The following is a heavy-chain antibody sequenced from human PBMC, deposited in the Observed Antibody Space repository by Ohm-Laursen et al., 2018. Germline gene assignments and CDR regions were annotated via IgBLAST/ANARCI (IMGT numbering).Heavy chain of an antibody. CDR2: ISYDGSNK. CDR3: AKGIAAAGIGY. CDR1: GFTFSSYG. Sequence: SLRLSCSASGFTFSSYGMHWVRQAPGKGLEWVAVISYDGSNKYYADSVKGRFTISRDNSKNTLYLQMNSLRAEDTAVYYCAKGIAAAGIGYWGQGTLVTVSS. J-gene: IGHJ4*02. V-gene: IGHV3-30*18. D-gene: IGHD6-13*01.